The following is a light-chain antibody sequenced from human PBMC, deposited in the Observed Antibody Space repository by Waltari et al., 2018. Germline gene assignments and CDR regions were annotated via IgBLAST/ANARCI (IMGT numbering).Light chain of an antibody. CDR1: SSDVGGYND. Sequence: QSALTQPRSVSGSPGQSVTISCTGTSSDVGGYNDVSWYQQLPGKAPKLTIYEVNKRPSGVPDRFSGSKSGNTASLTISGLQAEDEADYYCCSYAGSYTFGVFGGGTKVTVL. CDR3: CSYAGSYTFGV. J-gene: IGLJ2*01. CDR2: EVN. V-gene: IGLV2-11*01.